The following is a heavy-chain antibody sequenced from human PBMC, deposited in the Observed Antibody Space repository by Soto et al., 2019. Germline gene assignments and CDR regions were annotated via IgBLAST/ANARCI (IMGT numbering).Heavy chain of an antibody. Sequence: QVQLQESGPGLVKPSGTLTLTCAVSDDSISNFYWWSWVRQSPGRGLEWIGEIYHIGLTNNNPSPESRVSISVDKSKNQVSLKLTYVTGSDTAVYYCVRDRGKATYDYNGMEVWGQGTTVTVSS. V-gene: IGHV4-4*02. J-gene: IGHJ6*02. CDR2: IYHIGLT. CDR1: DDSISNFYW. CDR3: VRDRGKATYDYNGMEV.